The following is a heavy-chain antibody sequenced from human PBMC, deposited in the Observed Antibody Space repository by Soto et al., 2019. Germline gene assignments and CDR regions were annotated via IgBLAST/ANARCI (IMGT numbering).Heavy chain of an antibody. D-gene: IGHD6-13*01. V-gene: IGHV4-59*01. CDR2: IFYSGST. CDR1: GGSIGTYY. Sequence: PSETLSLTCTVSGGSIGTYYWSCIRQPPAKGLEWVVYIFYSGSTSYNPSLKSRVTISVDTSKNRFSLKLSSVTAADTAVYYCARGYSSSWYNDYWAQGTLVTLSS. J-gene: IGHJ4*02. CDR3: ARGYSSSWYNDY.